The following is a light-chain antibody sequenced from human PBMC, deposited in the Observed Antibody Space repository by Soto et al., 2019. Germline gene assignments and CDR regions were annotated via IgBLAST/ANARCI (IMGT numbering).Light chain of an antibody. V-gene: IGKV1-5*01. CDR1: QSISSW. CDR2: DAS. CDR3: QQYNSYSWT. J-gene: IGKJ1*01. Sequence: GDRVTITCRASQSISSWLAWYQQKPGKAPKLLIYDASSLESGVPSRFSGSGSETEFTLTISSLQPDDFATYYCQQYNSYSWTFGQGTKVEIK.